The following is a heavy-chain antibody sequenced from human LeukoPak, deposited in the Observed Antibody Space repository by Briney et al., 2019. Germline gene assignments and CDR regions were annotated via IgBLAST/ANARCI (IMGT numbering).Heavy chain of an antibody. CDR3: ARGGSLYYDSSGLNY. J-gene: IGHJ4*02. CDR2: IYYSGST. Sequence: PSETLSLTCTVSGGSISSYYWSWIRQPPGKGLEWIGYIYYSGSTNYNPSLKSRVTISVDTSKNQFSLKLSSVTAADTAVYYCARGGSLYYDSSGLNYWGQGTLVTVSS. D-gene: IGHD3-22*01. CDR1: GGSISSYY. V-gene: IGHV4-59*12.